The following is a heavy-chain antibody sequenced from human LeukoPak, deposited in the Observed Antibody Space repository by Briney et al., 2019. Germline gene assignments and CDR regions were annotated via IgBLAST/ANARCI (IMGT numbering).Heavy chain of an antibody. D-gene: IGHD3-9*01. V-gene: IGHV4-59*01. J-gene: IGHJ6*02. Sequence: PSETLSLTCTVSGGSISSYYWSWIRQPPGKGLEWIGYIYYSGSTNYNPSLKSRVTISVDTSKNQFSLKLSSVTAADTAVYYRARGAVLRYFDWLPPDVWGQGTTVTVSS. CDR1: GGSISSYY. CDR2: IYYSGST. CDR3: ARGAVLRYFDWLPPDV.